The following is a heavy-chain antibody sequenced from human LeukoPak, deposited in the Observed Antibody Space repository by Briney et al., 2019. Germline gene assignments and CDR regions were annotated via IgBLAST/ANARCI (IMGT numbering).Heavy chain of an antibody. V-gene: IGHV1-3*01. D-gene: IGHD3-22*01. CDR1: GYTFTSYA. J-gene: IGHJ4*02. Sequence: ASVTVSCKASGYTFTSYAMHWVRQAPGQRLEWMGWINAGNGNTKYSQKFQGRVTITRDTSASTAYMELSGLRSEDTAVYYCARGPYYDSSGYKSCDYWGQGTLVTVSS. CDR3: ARGPYYDSSGYKSCDY. CDR2: INAGNGNT.